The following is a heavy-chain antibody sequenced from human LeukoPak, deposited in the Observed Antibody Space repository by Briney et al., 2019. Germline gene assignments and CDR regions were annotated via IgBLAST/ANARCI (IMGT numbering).Heavy chain of an antibody. Sequence: GGSLRLSRAASGFTFSSYAMSWVRQGPGKGLEWVSGLSGSGGSTYYANSVKGRFTISRDNSKNTVYLQMNSLRAEDSAVYYCAKDMYLITVTTFGYWGQGTLVTVSS. D-gene: IGHD4-17*01. CDR1: GFTFSSYA. J-gene: IGHJ4*02. CDR2: LSGSGGST. V-gene: IGHV3-23*01. CDR3: AKDMYLITVTTFGY.